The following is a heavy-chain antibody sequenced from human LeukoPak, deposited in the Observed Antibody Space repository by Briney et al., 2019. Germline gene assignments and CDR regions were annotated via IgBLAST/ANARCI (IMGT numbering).Heavy chain of an antibody. J-gene: IGHJ4*02. CDR1: GGTFSSYA. CDR2: IIPILGIA. Sequence: ASVKVSCKASGGTFSSYAISWVRQAPGQGLEWMGRIIPILGIANYAQKFQGRVTITADKSTSTAYMELSSLRSEDTAVYYCAREPNSGCALDYWGQGTLVTVSS. V-gene: IGHV1-69*04. D-gene: IGHD1-26*01. CDR3: AREPNSGCALDY.